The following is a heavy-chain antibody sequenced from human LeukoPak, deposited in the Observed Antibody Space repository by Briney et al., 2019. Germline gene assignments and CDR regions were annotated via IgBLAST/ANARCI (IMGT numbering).Heavy chain of an antibody. D-gene: IGHD3-10*01. J-gene: IGHJ4*02. Sequence: SQTLSLTCTVSGGSISSGDYYWSWIRQPPGKGLEWIGYIYYSGSTYYNPSLKSRVTISVDTSKNQFSLKLSSVTAADSAVYYCARAEVRGVINNWGQGTLLTVSS. CDR3: ARAEVRGVINN. V-gene: IGHV4-30-4*01. CDR1: GGSISSGDYY. CDR2: IYYSGST.